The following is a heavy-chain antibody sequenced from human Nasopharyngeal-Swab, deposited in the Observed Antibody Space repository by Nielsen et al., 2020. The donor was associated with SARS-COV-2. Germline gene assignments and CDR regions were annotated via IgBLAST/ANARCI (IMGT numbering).Heavy chain of an antibody. Sequence: SETLSLTCTVSGGSISSSSYYWGWIRQPPGKGLEWIGSIYYSGSTYYNPSLKSRVTISVDTSKNQFSLKLSSVTAADTAVSFFSFPPFPFFLLSYRGVYYFDYWGQGTLVTVSS. D-gene: IGHD1-26*01. CDR3: SFPPFPFFLLSYRGVYYFDY. J-gene: IGHJ4*02. CDR2: IYYSGST. CDR1: GGSISSSSYY. V-gene: IGHV4-39*01.